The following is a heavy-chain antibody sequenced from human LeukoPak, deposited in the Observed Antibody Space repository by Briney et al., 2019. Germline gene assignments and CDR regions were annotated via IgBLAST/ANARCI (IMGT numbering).Heavy chain of an antibody. Sequence: PSETLSLTCTVSGGSISSGAYYWSWIRQPPGKGLEWIGYIYYSGSTYYNPSLKSRVTMLVDLSKNEFSLKLSSVTAADTAVYYCARGYVSSNWYKEDAFDIWGQGTMVTVSS. V-gene: IGHV4-30-2*01. CDR1: GGSISSGAYY. D-gene: IGHD6-13*01. CDR3: ARGYVSSNWYKEDAFDI. CDR2: IYYSGST. J-gene: IGHJ3*02.